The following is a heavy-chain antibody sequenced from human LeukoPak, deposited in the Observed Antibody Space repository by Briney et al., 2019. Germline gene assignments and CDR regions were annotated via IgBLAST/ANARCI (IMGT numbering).Heavy chain of an antibody. CDR3: ARAMGVIAYYYYGMDV. Sequence: SVKVSCKASGYTFTGYYMHWVRQAPGQGLEGMGWINPNSGGANYAQKFQGRVTMTRDTSISKAYMELSRLRSDDTAVYYCARAMGVIAYYYYGMDVWGQGTTVTVYS. V-gene: IGHV1-2*02. D-gene: IGHD3-16*02. CDR2: INPNSGGA. J-gene: IGHJ6*02. CDR1: GYTFTGYY.